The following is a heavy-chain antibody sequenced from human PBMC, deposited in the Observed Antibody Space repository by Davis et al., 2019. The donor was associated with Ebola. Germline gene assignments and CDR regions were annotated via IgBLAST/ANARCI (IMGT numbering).Heavy chain of an antibody. CDR1: GDSISSGTYY. CDR2: IYYDGRT. D-gene: IGHD6-6*01. J-gene: IGHJ2*01. V-gene: IGHV4-39*07. Sequence: SETLSLTCSVSGDSISSGTYYWGWVRQPPGKGLEWIGSIYYDGRTYYRSSLEGRVTILLDTSKNQFSLKLRSVTAADTAVYFCARLSGLFSSSSGALYFDLWGRGTLVSVSS. CDR3: ARLSGLFSSSSGALYFDL.